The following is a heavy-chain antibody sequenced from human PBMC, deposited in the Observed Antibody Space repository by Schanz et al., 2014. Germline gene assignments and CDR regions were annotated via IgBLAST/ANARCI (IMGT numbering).Heavy chain of an antibody. D-gene: IGHD5-18*01. CDR2: IIPSLGLA. V-gene: IGHV1-69*04. Sequence: VQLEQSGAEVKKPGSSVKVSCKASGGTFSSFGINWVRQAPGQGLEWMGRIIPSLGLAKYEQKFQDKVTITADTSTNTAYMELSSLTSEDTAVYYCARDPSQRYSYGHNIGAYYYGMDVWGQGTTVTVSS. J-gene: IGHJ6*02. CDR1: GGTFSSFG. CDR3: ARDPSQRYSYGHNIGAYYYGMDV.